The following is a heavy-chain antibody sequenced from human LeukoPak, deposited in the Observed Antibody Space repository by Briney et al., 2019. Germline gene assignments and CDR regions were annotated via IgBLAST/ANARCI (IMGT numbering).Heavy chain of an antibody. CDR3: ARLKYRSAWHWDY. CDR2: IHERERQ. CDR1: SGSFGGNY. V-gene: IGHV4-34*06. J-gene: IGHJ4*02. Sequence: PSESMSPASAVYSGSFGGNYCEWSRQPPGRGLGWNGEIHERERQNKNRSLKGRVSISVDRSTKQLSLKLGAVTPTDRALFYVARLKYRSAWHWDYQGQRTLVIVAS. D-gene: IGHD6-19*01.